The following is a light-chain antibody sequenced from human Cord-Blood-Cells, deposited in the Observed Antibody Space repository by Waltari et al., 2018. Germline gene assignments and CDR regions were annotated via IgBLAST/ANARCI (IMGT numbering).Light chain of an antibody. Sequence: QSALTQPASVSGSPGQSITIYCTGTSSDVGGYNYVYWYQQHPGKAPKFMFNNVGNRPSGVSNRFSGSRSGNTPSLTILGLQAEEGADYYGGSYTASSLLFFGTGTRVT. CDR2: NVG. CDR3: GSYTASSLLF. CDR1: SSDVGGYNY. V-gene: IGLV2-14*03. J-gene: IGLJ1*01.